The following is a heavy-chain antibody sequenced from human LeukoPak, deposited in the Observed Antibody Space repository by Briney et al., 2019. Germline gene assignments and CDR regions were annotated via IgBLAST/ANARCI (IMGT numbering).Heavy chain of an antibody. D-gene: IGHD3-3*01. Sequence: PSETLSLTCVVSGDSPRDSGWSWGWVRQPPGKGLEWIGTVLYVENVADNEVPSTKPSLKSRVSISADTSKNQLSLKVYSVTAADTASYYSARLTLTGVGGRGWFDAWGQGTLVIVSS. J-gene: IGHJ5*02. CDR1: GDSPRDSGWS. CDR3: ARLTLTGVGGRGWFDA. V-gene: IGHV4-39*01. CDR2: VLYVENVADNEVP.